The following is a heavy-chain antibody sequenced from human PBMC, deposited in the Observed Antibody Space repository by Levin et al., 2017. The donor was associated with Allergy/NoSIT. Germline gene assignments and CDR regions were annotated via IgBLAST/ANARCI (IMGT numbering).Heavy chain of an antibody. D-gene: IGHD3-10*01. J-gene: IGHJ6*02. CDR2: IYTSGST. V-gene: IGHV4-4*07. CDR1: GGSISSYY. Sequence: KASETLSLTCTVSGGSISSYYWSWIRQPAGKGLEWIGRIYTSGSTNYNPSLKSRVTMSVDTSKNQFSLKLSSVTAADTAVYYCAREPMVRGVMRDYYYGMDVWGQGTTVTVSS. CDR3: AREPMVRGVMRDYYYGMDV.